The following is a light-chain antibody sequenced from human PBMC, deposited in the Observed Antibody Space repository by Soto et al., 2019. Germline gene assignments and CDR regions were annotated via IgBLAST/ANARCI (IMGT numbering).Light chain of an antibody. CDR3: QQYSTSSWT. CDR2: KAS. CDR1: QSISSW. V-gene: IGKV1-5*03. J-gene: IGKJ1*01. Sequence: DMKLTQSPSTLSASVGDRVTINCRASQSISSWLAWYQQKPGKAPRLLIHKASSLETGVPSRFSGSGSGTEFTLTISSLQPDDFATYYCQQYSTSSWTFGQGTWVEIK.